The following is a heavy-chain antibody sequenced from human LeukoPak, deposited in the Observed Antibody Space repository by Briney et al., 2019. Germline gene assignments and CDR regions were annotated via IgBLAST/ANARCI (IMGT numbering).Heavy chain of an antibody. D-gene: IGHD3-22*01. J-gene: IGHJ4*02. V-gene: IGHV4-59*02. CDR3: ARGAYLYYFDTSGYQIDY. CDR2: VDYSGTT. Sequence: PSETLSLTCTVSGGFVSNYYWSWIRQPPGKGLEWIGYVDYSGTTKYNPSLESRVTMSIDMSKNQFTLNLSSVTAADTAVYYCARGAYLYYFDTSGYQIDYWGQGTLVTVSS. CDR1: GGFVSNYY.